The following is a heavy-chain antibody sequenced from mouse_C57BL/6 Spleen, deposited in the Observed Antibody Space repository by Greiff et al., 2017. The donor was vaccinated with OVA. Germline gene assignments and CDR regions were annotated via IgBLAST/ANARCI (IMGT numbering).Heavy chain of an antibody. Sequence: EVKLQESGPELVKPGASVKISCKASGYSFTDYNMNWVKQSNGKSLEWIGVINPNYGTTSYNQKFKGKATLTVDQSSSTAYMQLNSLTSEDSAVYYCASGRWLLRYYAMDYWGQGTSVTVSS. D-gene: IGHD2-3*01. J-gene: IGHJ4*01. V-gene: IGHV1-39*01. CDR2: INPNYGTT. CDR1: GYSFTDYN. CDR3: ASGRWLLRYYAMDY.